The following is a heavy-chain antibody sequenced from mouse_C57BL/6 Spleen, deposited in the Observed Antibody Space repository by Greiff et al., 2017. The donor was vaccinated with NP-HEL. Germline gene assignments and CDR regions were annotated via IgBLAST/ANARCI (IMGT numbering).Heavy chain of an antibody. CDR3: ARRGSTTVVGRRYFDV. D-gene: IGHD1-1*01. CDR2: IDPSDSYT. J-gene: IGHJ1*03. CDR1: GYTFTSYW. V-gene: IGHV1-69*01. Sequence: VQLQQPGAELVMPGASVKLSCKASGYTFTSYWMHWVKQRPGHGLEWLGEIDPSDSYTNYNQTFKGKSTLTVAKSSSTAYMQLSSLTSEDSAVYYCARRGSTTVVGRRYFDVWGTGTTVTVSS.